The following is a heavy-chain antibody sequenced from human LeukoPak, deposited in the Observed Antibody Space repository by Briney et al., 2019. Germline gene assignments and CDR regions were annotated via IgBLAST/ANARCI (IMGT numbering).Heavy chain of an antibody. V-gene: IGHV1-18*04. CDR1: GYTFTSYY. D-gene: IGHD6-19*01. J-gene: IGHJ4*02. Sequence: ASVKVSCKASGYTFTSYYMHWVRQAPGQGLEWMGWISAYNGNTNYAQKLQGRVTMTTDTSTSTAYMELRSLRSDDTAVYYCARGQYSSGWYEDWGQGTLVTVSS. CDR2: ISAYNGNT. CDR3: ARGQYSSGWYED.